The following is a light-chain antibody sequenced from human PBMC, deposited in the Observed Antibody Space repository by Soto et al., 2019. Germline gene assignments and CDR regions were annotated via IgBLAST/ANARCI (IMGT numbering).Light chain of an antibody. CDR2: DAS. V-gene: IGKV3-11*01. CDR3: QQRRNWPLT. Sequence: EIVLIQSPATLSLSPGEGATLSCRASQSVSNSLAWYQQNPGQAPRLLIYDASKRATGIPARFSGSGSGTDFTLPLSSLEPEDFAVYYCQQRRNWPLTFGGGTQVEIK. J-gene: IGKJ4*01. CDR1: QSVSNS.